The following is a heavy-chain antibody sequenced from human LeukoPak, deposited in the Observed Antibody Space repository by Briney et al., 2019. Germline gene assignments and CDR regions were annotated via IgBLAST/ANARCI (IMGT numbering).Heavy chain of an antibody. D-gene: IGHD6-13*01. Sequence: ASVKVSCKASGYTFTSYYMHWVRQAPGQGLEWMGIINPSGGSTSYAQKFQGRVTMTRDTSTSTVYMELSSLRSEDTAVYYCARDRPSIAAAGTDYYYYYMDVWGKGTTVTISS. V-gene: IGHV1-46*01. J-gene: IGHJ6*03. CDR2: INPSGGST. CDR1: GYTFTSYY. CDR3: ARDRPSIAAAGTDYYYYYMDV.